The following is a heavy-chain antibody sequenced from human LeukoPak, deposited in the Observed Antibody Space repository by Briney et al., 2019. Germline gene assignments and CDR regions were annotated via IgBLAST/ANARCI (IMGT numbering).Heavy chain of an antibody. V-gene: IGHV3-48*03. Sequence: GGSLRLSCAASGFTFSSYEMNWVRQARGKGLEGVSYISSSGRTIYYADSVKGRFTISRDNAKNSLYLQMNSLTAEDTAVYYCARGDILTGYPLGYWGQGTLVTVSS. CDR2: ISSSGRTI. CDR1: GFTFSSYE. D-gene: IGHD3-9*01. J-gene: IGHJ4*02. CDR3: ARGDILTGYPLGY.